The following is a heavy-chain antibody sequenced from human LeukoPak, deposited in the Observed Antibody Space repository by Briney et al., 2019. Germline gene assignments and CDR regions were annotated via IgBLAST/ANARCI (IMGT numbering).Heavy chain of an antibody. J-gene: IGHJ5*02. CDR1: GGSISSGGYY. CDR2: IYYSGST. Sequence: PSQTLSLTCTVSGGSISSGGYYWSWICQHPGKGLEWIGYIYYSGSTYYNPSLKSRVTISVDTSKNQFSLKLSSVTAADTAVYYCARVRQQQRGGWFDPWGQGTLVTVSS. CDR3: ARVRQQQRGGWFDP. D-gene: IGHD6-13*01. V-gene: IGHV4-31*03.